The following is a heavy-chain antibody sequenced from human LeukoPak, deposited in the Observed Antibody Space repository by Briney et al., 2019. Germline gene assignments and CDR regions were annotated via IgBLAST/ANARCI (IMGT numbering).Heavy chain of an antibody. D-gene: IGHD1-7*01. J-gene: IGHJ5*02. CDR3: VRGVGVSRFNYLDP. CDR1: GFTFSSFG. V-gene: IGHV3-33*01. CDR2: IWYDVSNK. Sequence: PGGSLRLSCAASGFTFSSFGMHWVRQAPGKGLEWVAVIWYDVSNKYYVDSVKGRFTISRDNSKNTLYLQMNSLRDDDTAVYYCVRGVGVSRFNYLDPWGQGTLVIVSS.